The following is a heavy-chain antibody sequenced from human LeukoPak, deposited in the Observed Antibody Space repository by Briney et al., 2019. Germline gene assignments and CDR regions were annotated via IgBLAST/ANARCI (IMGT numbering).Heavy chain of an antibody. V-gene: IGHV3-30*02. D-gene: IGHD3-3*01. Sequence: GGSLRLSCAASGFTFSSYGMHWVRQAPGKGLEWVAFIRYDGSNKYYADSVKGRFTISRDNSKNTLYLQTNSLRAEDTAVYYCARNGYDFRGVADYWGQGTLVTVSS. CDR3: ARNGYDFRGVADY. CDR2: IRYDGSNK. CDR1: GFTFSSYG. J-gene: IGHJ4*02.